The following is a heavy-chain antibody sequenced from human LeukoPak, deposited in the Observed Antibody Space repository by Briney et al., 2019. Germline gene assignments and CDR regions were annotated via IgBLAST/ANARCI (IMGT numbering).Heavy chain of an antibody. CDR1: GFTFSSYG. CDR2: ISYDGSNK. V-gene: IGHV3-30*18. CDR3: AKEMVRGVTRFYYFDY. D-gene: IGHD3-10*01. Sequence: PGRSLRLSCAASGFTFSSYGMHWVRQAPGKGLEWVAVISYDGSNKYYADSVKGRFTISRDNSKNTLYLQMNSLRAEDTAVYYCAKEMVRGVTRFYYFDYWGQGTLVTVSS. J-gene: IGHJ4*02.